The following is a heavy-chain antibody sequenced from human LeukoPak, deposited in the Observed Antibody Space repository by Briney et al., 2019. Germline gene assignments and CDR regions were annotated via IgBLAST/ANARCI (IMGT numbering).Heavy chain of an antibody. CDR1: GFTFSSYT. CDR3: AKCGDGSYYSRADY. D-gene: IGHD2-15*01. V-gene: IGHV3-23*01. CDR2: IGGSASGT. Sequence: GGSLGLSCAASGFTFSSYTLSWVRQAPGKGLEWVSTIGGSASGTFYADSVKGRFTISRDNSENTLYLQMNSLRAEDTALYYCAKCGDGSYYSRADYWGQGTLVTVSS. J-gene: IGHJ4*02.